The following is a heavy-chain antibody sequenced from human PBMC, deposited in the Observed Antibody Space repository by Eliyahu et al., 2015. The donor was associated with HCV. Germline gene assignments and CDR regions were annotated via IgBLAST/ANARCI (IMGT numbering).Heavy chain of an antibody. CDR3: ARLNDFGVVIIPNFDY. CDR2: IYPGDSDT. CDR1: GYSXTSYG. V-gene: IGHV5-51*03. Sequence: EVQLVQSGAEVKXPGXSXKIXCXGSGYSXTSYGXGWVRQMPGKGLEWMGLIYPGDSDTRYSPSFQGQVTISADKSISTAYLQWSSLKASDTAMYYCARLNDFGVVIIPNFDYWGQGTLVTVSS. D-gene: IGHD3-3*01. J-gene: IGHJ4*02.